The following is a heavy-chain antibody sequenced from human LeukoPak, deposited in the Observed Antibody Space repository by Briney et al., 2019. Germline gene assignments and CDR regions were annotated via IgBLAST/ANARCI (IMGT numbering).Heavy chain of an antibody. CDR2: IIPNFGKT. J-gene: IGHJ5*02. V-gene: IGHV1-69*05. CDR1: GGTFSSYA. Sequence: ASVKVSCKASGGTFSSYAISWVRQAPGQGLEWMGGIIPNFGKTNYAQKFQGRVTITTDEATSTAYMERSSLRAEDTAVYYCAREVYCSSTSCYTESVWFDPWGQGTLVTVSS. D-gene: IGHD2-2*02. CDR3: AREVYCSSTSCYTESVWFDP.